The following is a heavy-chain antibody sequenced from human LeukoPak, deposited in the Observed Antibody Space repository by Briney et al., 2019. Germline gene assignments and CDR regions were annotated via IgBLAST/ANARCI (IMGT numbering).Heavy chain of an antibody. CDR1: GFTFSSYA. CDR2: ISGSGGST. D-gene: IGHD3-22*01. CDR3: AKDYYYDSSGYNYFDY. J-gene: IGHJ4*02. V-gene: IGHV3-23*01. Sequence: GPLRLSCAASGFTFSSYAMSWVRQAPGKGLEWVSAISGSGGSTYDADFVKGRFTISRDNSKNTLYLQMNSLRAEDTAVYYCAKDYYYDSSGYNYFDYWGQGTLVTVSS.